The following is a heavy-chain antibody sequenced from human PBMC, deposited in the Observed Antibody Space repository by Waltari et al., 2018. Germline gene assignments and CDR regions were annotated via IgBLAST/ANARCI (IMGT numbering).Heavy chain of an antibody. CDR2: SDRCAGT. Sequence: EVQLVESGGGLVHLGGSLRLSCAASGLPVTINYMSWVRQAPGKGLEWVAFSDRCAGTKYADSVKGRFTVARDTSKNTVYLQMNSLRGEDTAVYFGARVGASAAGPYDYWGQGTLVTVSS. V-gene: IGHV3-66*01. CDR3: ARVGASAAGPYDY. J-gene: IGHJ4*02. CDR1: GLPVTINY. D-gene: IGHD3-16*01.